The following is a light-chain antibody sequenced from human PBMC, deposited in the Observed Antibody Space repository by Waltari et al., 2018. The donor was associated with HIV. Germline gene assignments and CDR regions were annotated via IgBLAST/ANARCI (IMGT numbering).Light chain of an antibody. V-gene: IGKV3-20*01. CDR1: QSFSSSY. CDR2: GAS. J-gene: IGKJ1*01. Sequence: EIVLTQSPGTLSLSPGERATLSCRASQSFSSSYLAWYQQKPGQAPRLLIYGASSMATGIPDRFSGSGSGTDFTLTISRLEPEDFAVYYCQHYVTSRTWTFGQGTKVEIK. CDR3: QHYVTSRTWT.